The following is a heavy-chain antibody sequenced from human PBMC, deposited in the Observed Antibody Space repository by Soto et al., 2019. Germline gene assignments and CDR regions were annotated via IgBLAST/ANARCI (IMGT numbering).Heavy chain of an antibody. V-gene: IGHV3-15*01. J-gene: IGHJ3*02. CDR1: GITFSNAW. D-gene: IGHD6-13*01. CDR3: TTTRPGTNVFDN. Sequence: EVQLVESGGGLVEPGGSLRLSCAASGITFSNAWMNGVRKAPGKGLEYIGRIRSKTDGGTTEYVAPVEGRFKVSRDDSKNTLYLQMSGLKTEDTAVYYCTTTRPGTNVFDNWGQGTLVTVSS. CDR2: IRSKTDGGTT.